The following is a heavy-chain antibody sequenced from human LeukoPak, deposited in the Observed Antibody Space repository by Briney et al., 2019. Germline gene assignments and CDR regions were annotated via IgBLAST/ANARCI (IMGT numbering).Heavy chain of an antibody. D-gene: IGHD2/OR15-2a*01. V-gene: IGHV4-59*01. CDR3: ARQPDNTASFDY. CDR1: YGSISGYY. Sequence: KTSETLSLTCIVAYGSISGYYWSWIRQPPGKGLEWIGYIYYSGTTNYNPSLTSRLTISVDTSRNQLFLMLSSVTAADTALYYGARQPDNTASFDYWGQGTLVTVSS. J-gene: IGHJ4*02. CDR2: IYYSGTT.